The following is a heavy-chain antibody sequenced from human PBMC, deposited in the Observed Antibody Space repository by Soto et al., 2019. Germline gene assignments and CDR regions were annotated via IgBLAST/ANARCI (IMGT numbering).Heavy chain of an antibody. CDR3: ARGYYGSGSYSFFYYYYYGMDV. CDR2: ISSYNGHT. J-gene: IGHJ6*02. V-gene: IGHV1-18*01. Sequence: ASVKVSCKASGYTFTTYGITWVRQAPGQGLEWMGWISSYNGHTNYAQKFQGRVTITTDTSTSTAYMELRSLRSDDTAVYYCARGYYGSGSYSFFYYYYYGMDVWGQGTTVTVSS. CDR1: GYTFTTYG. D-gene: IGHD3-10*01.